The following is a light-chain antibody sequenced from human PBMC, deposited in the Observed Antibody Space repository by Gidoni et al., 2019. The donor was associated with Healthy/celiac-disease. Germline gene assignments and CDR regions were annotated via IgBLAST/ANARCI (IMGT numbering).Light chain of an antibody. CDR1: QGISSY. V-gene: IGKV1-8*01. CDR2: AAS. J-gene: IGKJ2*01. CDR3: QQYYSYPQT. Sequence: AIRITQSPSSLSASTGDRVTITCRASQGISSYLAWYQQKPGQAPKLLIYAASTLQSGVPSRFSGSGSGTDFTLTISCLQSEDFATYYCQQYYSYPQTFGQGTKLEIK.